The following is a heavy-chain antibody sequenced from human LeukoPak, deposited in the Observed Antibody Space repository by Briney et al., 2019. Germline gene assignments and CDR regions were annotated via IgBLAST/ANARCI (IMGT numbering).Heavy chain of an antibody. CDR2: ISWNSGSI. CDR3: AKDTSRGGDYVWGSYRLLDAFDI. CDR1: GFTFDDYA. D-gene: IGHD3-16*02. V-gene: IGHV3-9*03. J-gene: IGHJ3*02. Sequence: GGSLRLSCAASGFTFDDYAMHWVRQAPGKGLEWVSGISWNSGSIVYADSVKGRFTISRDNAKNSLYLQMNSLRAEDMALYYCAKDTSRGGDYVWGSYRLLDAFDIWGQGTMVTVSS.